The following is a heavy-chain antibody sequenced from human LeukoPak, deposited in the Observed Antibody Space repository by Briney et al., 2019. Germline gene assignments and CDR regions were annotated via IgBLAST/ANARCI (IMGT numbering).Heavy chain of an antibody. D-gene: IGHD4-11*01. CDR3: ATYLRNTVAGYYYFEY. Sequence: GGSLRLSCAASGFTFSDYYMSWIRQAPGKGLEWVSYISSSGSTIYYADSVKGRFTISRDNAKNSVSLQMNSLRAEDTAIYYCATYLRNTVAGYYYFEYWGQGTLVTVSS. J-gene: IGHJ4*02. CDR1: GFTFSDYY. V-gene: IGHV3-11*04. CDR2: ISSSGSTI.